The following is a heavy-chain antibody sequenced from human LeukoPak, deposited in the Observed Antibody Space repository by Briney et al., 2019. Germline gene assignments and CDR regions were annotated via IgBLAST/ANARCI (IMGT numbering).Heavy chain of an antibody. CDR1: GGSIRSSYYY. CDR2: IYDSGST. J-gene: IGHJ3*02. Sequence: SETLSLTCTVSGGSIRSSYYYWGWIRQPPGKGLEWIGSIYDSGSTYYNPSLKSRVTISVDTSKNQFSLKLNSVTAADTAVYYCARSRSGYSYDHAAFDIWGQGTMVTVSS. CDR3: ARSRSGYSYDHAAFDI. D-gene: IGHD5-18*01. V-gene: IGHV4-39*07.